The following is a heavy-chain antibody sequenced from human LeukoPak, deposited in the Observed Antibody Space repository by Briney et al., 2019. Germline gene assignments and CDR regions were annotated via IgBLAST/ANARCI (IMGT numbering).Heavy chain of an antibody. Sequence: ASVKVSCKASGYTFTDYYLHWVRQAPGQGLEWMGWINPNSGGTNYAQKFQGRVTMTRDTSIGTAYMELTSLRSDDTAMYYCATDPVGYCSANGCYSVDYWGQGTLVTVSS. CDR3: ATDPVGYCSANGCYSVDY. V-gene: IGHV1-2*02. J-gene: IGHJ4*02. CDR1: GYTFTDYY. D-gene: IGHD2-15*01. CDR2: INPNSGGT.